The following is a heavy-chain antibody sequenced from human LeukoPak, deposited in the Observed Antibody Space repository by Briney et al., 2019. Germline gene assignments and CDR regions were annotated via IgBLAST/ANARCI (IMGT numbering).Heavy chain of an antibody. J-gene: IGHJ4*02. V-gene: IGHV3-21*01. Sequence: GGSLRLSCAASGFTFSSYSMNWVRQAPGKGLEWVSSISSSSSYIYYADSVKGRFTISRDNAKNSLYLQMNSLRAEDTAVYYCAREYYAKNRVNYFDYWGQGTLVTVSS. D-gene: IGHD2/OR15-2a*01. CDR3: AREYYAKNRVNYFDY. CDR2: ISSSSSYI. CDR1: GFTFSSYS.